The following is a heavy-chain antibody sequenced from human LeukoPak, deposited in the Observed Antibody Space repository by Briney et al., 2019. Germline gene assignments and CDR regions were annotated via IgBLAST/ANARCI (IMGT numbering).Heavy chain of an antibody. CDR1: GYTFTSYG. V-gene: IGHV1-18*01. Sequence: VASVKVSCKASGYTFTSYGISWVRQAPGQGLEWMGWISAYNGNTNYAQKLQGRVTMTTDTSTSTAYMELRSLRSDDTAVYYCAGSLGYCTSNVCYLKYWGQGTLVTVSS. CDR2: ISAYNGNT. J-gene: IGHJ4*02. D-gene: IGHD2-8*01. CDR3: AGSLGYCTSNVCYLKY.